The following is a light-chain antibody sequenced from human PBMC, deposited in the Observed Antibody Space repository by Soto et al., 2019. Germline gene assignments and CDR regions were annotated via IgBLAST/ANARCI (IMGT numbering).Light chain of an antibody. V-gene: IGLV1-47*01. Sequence: QAVLSQPPSASGAPVQRVSISCSGSLSNIGRQYVYWYQKVPGRAPKLLVFRNDQRPYGVPDRFSGAKSGTAASLAISRLRSEDEADYLCSTWDDRRSGRICGGGTKLTVL. CDR3: STWDDRRSGRI. CDR1: LSNIGRQY. J-gene: IGLJ2*01. CDR2: RND.